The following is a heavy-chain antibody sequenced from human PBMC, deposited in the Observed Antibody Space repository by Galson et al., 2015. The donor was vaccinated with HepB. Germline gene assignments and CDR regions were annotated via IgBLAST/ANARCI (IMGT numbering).Heavy chain of an antibody. Sequence: SLRLSCAASGFIFSNYAIYWVRQAPGKGLEYVSAISNNGGNTYYADSVTGRFSISRDNSKNTVLLQMSSLRVEDTAIYYCVNGGLLDPWGQGTLVIVSS. J-gene: IGHJ5*02. V-gene: IGHV3-64D*06. CDR3: VNGGLLDP. CDR2: ISNNGGNT. D-gene: IGHD3-10*01. CDR1: GFIFSNYA.